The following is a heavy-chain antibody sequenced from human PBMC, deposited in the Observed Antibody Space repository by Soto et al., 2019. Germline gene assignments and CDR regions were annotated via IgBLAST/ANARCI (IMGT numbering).Heavy chain of an antibody. CDR1: GFIFRSFW. V-gene: IGHV3-74*03. CDR3: AREGSLGLDV. Sequence: EVRLEEAGGGFVQPGGSLRVSCSGSGFIFRSFWMHWVRQGPGRGLEWVSRINGDGASLAYADSVKGRCSISRDNVKNTLHLQMNSLGDDDTAVYFCAREGSLGLDVWGRGTTVTVSS. J-gene: IGHJ6*02. CDR2: INGDGASL. D-gene: IGHD3-10*01.